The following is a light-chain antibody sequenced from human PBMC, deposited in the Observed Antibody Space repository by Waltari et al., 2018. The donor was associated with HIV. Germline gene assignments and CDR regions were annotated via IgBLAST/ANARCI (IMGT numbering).Light chain of an antibody. CDR1: QSVSSSY. CDR2: GAS. CDR3: QQYGNSPWA. Sequence: EIVLTQSPGTLSLSPGERATLSCRASQSVSSSYLAWYQQKPGQAPSLLIYGASRRATGIPDRFSGSGSGTDFTLTISRREPEGFAVYYCQQYGNSPWAFGQGTKVEIK. J-gene: IGKJ1*01. V-gene: IGKV3-20*01.